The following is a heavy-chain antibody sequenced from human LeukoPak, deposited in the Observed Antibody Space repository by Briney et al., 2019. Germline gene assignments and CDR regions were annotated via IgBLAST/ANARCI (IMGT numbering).Heavy chain of an antibody. CDR2: IYYSGST. CDR1: GGSISSYY. V-gene: IGHV4-59*08. J-gene: IGHJ4*02. CDR3: ARQIGRLSPTFDY. Sequence: PSETLSLTCTVSGGSISSYYWSWIRQPPGKGLEWIGYIYYSGSTNYNPSLKSRVTISVDTSKNQFSLKLSSVTAADTAVYYCARQIGRLSPTFDYWGQGTLVTVSS. D-gene: IGHD3-16*02.